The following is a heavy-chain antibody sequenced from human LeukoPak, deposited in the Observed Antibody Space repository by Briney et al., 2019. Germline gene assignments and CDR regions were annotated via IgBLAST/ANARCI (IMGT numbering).Heavy chain of an antibody. J-gene: IGHJ4*02. V-gene: IGHV1-69*06. CDR1: GYTFTGYY. CDR3: ASRNSGYDWEEYFDY. D-gene: IGHD5-12*01. Sequence: ASVKVSCKASGYTFTGYYMHWVRQAPGQGLEWMGGIIPIFGTANYAQKFQGRVTITADKSTSTAYMELSSLRSEDTAVYYCASRNSGYDWEEYFDYWGPGTLVTVSS. CDR2: IIPIFGTA.